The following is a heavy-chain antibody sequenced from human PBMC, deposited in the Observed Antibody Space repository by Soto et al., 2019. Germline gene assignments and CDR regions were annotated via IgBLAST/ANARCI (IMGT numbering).Heavy chain of an antibody. V-gene: IGHV3-21*05. J-gene: IGHJ4*02. D-gene: IGHD3-22*01. CDR2: ISSSSYT. Sequence: GGSLRLSCTSSGFTFGTYSMNWVRQAPGKGLEWISYISSSSYTNYADSVKGRLTISRDNAKKSLYLQMKSLRAEDTAVYYCARLHYDSSGYYLDYWGQGTLVTVSS. CDR1: GFTFGTYS. CDR3: ARLHYDSSGYYLDY.